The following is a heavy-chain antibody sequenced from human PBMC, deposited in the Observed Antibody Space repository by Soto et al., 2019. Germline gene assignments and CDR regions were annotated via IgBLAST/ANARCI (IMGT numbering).Heavy chain of an antibody. J-gene: IGHJ4*02. V-gene: IGHV3-23*01. CDR2: IGAFDGAT. D-gene: IGHD3-3*01. CDR3: AKKLTGYYPLDF. Sequence: GGAQSLSCGASGFSFNTHPMNWVRQTPGKGLEWVSSIGAFDGATYYADSVKGRFTISRDDSKNTLYLQMNSLRAEDTDVYYCAKKLTGYYPLDFWGQGTVVTVSS. CDR1: GFSFNTHP.